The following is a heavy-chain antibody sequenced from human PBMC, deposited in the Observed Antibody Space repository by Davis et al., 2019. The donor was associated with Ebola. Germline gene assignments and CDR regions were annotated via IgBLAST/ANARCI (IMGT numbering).Heavy chain of an antibody. J-gene: IGHJ6*02. V-gene: IGHV1-69*04. Sequence: AASVKVSCKASGYTFTNYGITWVRQAPGQGLEWMGRIIPILGIANYAQKFQGRVTITADKSTSTAYMELRSLRSDDTAVYYCARDLGIEMATSPIYYYYGMDVWGQGTTVTVSS. CDR2: IIPILGIA. CDR1: GYTFTNYG. CDR3: ARDLGIEMATSPIYYYYGMDV. D-gene: IGHD5-24*01.